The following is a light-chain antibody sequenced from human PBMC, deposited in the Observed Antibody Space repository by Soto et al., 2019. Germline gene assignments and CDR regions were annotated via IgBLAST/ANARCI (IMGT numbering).Light chain of an antibody. Sequence: QSVLTQPPSVSGAPGQRVTISCTGSSSNIGAGYDVHWYQQLPGTAPKLLIYVNSNRPSGVPDRFSGSKSGTSASLAITRRQAEDEADYYCQSYDSSLSGYVVFGGGTKRTVL. CDR1: SSNIGAGYD. V-gene: IGLV1-40*01. CDR3: QSYDSSLSGYVV. CDR2: VNS. J-gene: IGLJ2*01.